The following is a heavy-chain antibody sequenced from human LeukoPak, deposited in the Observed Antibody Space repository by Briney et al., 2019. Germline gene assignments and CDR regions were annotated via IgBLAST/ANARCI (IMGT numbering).Heavy chain of an antibody. CDR2: ISAYNGNT. D-gene: IGHD6-13*01. V-gene: IGHV1-18*01. CDR1: GYTFTSYG. CDR3: ARRSRAAALRDPYGMDV. J-gene: IGHJ6*02. Sequence: GASVKVSCKASGYTFTSYGISWVRQAPGQGLEWVGWISAYNGNTNYAQKLQGRVTMTTDTSTSTAYMELRSLRSDDTAVYYCARRSRAAALRDPYGMDVWGQGTTVTVSS.